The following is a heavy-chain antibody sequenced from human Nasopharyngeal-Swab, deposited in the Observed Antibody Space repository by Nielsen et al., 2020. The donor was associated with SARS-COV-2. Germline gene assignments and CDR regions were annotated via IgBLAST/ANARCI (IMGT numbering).Heavy chain of an antibody. CDR3: AKDKVRLLWFGRDYYYGMDV. CDR1: EFTFSSYA. CDR2: ISGSGGST. J-gene: IGHJ6*02. D-gene: IGHD3-10*01. Sequence: GRSLRLSCAASEFTFSSYAMSWVPQAPGKGLEWVSVISGSGGSTYYADSVKGRFTISRDNSKNTLYLQMNSLRAEDTAVYYCAKDKVRLLWFGRDYYYGMDVWGQGTTVTVSS. V-gene: IGHV3-23*01.